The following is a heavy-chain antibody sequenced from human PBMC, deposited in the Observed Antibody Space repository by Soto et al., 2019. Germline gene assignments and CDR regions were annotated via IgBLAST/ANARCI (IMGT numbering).Heavy chain of an antibody. Sequence: GGSLRLSCAASGFTFSNAWMNWVRQAPGKGLEWVGRIKSKTDGGTTDYAAPVKGRFTISRDDSKNTLYLQMNSLKTEDTAVYYCTTAPYYDFWSGYYTNYYYYGMDVWGQGTTDTVSS. CDR3: TTAPYYDFWSGYYTNYYYYGMDV. CDR1: GFTFSNAW. J-gene: IGHJ6*02. D-gene: IGHD3-3*01. CDR2: IKSKTDGGTT. V-gene: IGHV3-15*07.